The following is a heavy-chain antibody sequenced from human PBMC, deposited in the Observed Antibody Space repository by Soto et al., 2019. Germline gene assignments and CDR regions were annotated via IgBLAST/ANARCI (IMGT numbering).Heavy chain of an antibody. CDR3: ARYCAGGSLCYMGV. CDR2: VNNGGSRT. J-gene: IGHJ6*03. V-gene: IGHV3-23*03. D-gene: IGHD2-15*01. CDR1: GFTFSNYG. Sequence: EVQLLESGGGLVQPGGSLRLSCAPSGFTFSNYGMSWVRQAPGKGLEWVSSVNNGGSRTYQADPVKGRFTISRDNSRNTLYLQMNALRAEDTAVYYCARYCAGGSLCYMGVWGKGTTVTVSS.